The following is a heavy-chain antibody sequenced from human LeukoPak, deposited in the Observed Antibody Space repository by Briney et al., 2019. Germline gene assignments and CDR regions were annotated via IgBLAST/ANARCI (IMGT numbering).Heavy chain of an antibody. V-gene: IGHV4-61*01. Sequence: PSETLSLTCTVSGGSVSSGSYYWSWIRQPPGKGLEWIGYIYYSGSTNYNPSLKSRVTISVDTSKNQFSLKLSSVTAADTAVYYCARDRYCSSYFPDAFDIWGQGTMVTVSS. J-gene: IGHJ3*02. D-gene: IGHD6-13*01. CDR3: ARDRYCSSYFPDAFDI. CDR1: GGSVSSGSYY. CDR2: IYYSGST.